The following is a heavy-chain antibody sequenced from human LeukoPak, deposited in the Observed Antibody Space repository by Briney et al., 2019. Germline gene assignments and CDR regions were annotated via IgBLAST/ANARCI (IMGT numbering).Heavy chain of an antibody. CDR3: ARGAPGSYCSGGSCPYFDY. D-gene: IGHD2-15*01. J-gene: IGHJ4*02. CDR1: RYTFIGYD. CDR2: MNPNTGNT. V-gene: IGHV1-8*01. Sequence: GASVKVSCKASRYTFIGYDINWVRQATGQGLEWMGWMNPNTGNTGCAQKFRGRVTMTRNTSISTASMELSSLTSEDTALYYCARGAPGSYCSGGSCPYFDYWGQGTLVSVSS.